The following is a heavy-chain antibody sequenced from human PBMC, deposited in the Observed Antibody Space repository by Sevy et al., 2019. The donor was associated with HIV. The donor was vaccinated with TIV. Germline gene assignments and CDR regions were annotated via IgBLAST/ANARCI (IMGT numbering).Heavy chain of an antibody. CDR2: INSGSRYI. Sequence: GGSLRLSCAASGFTFSTYSMNWVRQAPGKGLEWVSSINSGSRYIYYADSVKARFTVSRDDAKNSLHLQMNSLRADDTAVYYCAREKEQQLVDYWGQGTLVTVSS. J-gene: IGHJ4*02. D-gene: IGHD6-13*01. CDR1: GFTFSTYS. V-gene: IGHV3-21*01. CDR3: AREKEQQLVDY.